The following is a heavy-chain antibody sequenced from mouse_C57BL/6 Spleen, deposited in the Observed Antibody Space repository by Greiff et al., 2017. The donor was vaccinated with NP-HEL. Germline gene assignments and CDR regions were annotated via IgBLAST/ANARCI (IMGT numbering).Heavy chain of an antibody. V-gene: IGHV1-64*01. Sequence: VKLQQPGAELVKPGASVKLSCKASGYTFTSYWMHWVKQRPGQGLEWIGMILPNSGSTNYNEKFKSKATLTVDKSSSTAYMQLSSLTSEDSAVYYCARGGPYYSSFYWYFDVWGTGTTVTVSS. CDR2: ILPNSGST. D-gene: IGHD2-5*01. CDR3: ARGGPYYSSFYWYFDV. CDR1: GYTFTSYW. J-gene: IGHJ1*03.